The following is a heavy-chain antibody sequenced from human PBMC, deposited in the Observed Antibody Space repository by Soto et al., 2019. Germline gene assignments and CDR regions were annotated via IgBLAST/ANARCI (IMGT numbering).Heavy chain of an antibody. J-gene: IGHJ3*02. V-gene: IGHV3-53*01. CDR2: IYSGGST. CDR1: GFTVSSNY. D-gene: IGHD6-19*01. Sequence: GGSLRLSCAASGFTVSSNYMSWVRQAPGKGLEWVSVIYSGGSTYYADSVKGRFTISRDNSKNTLYLQMNSLRAQDTAVYYRATDRPSASKGAFDIWGQGTMVTVSS. CDR3: ATDRPSASKGAFDI.